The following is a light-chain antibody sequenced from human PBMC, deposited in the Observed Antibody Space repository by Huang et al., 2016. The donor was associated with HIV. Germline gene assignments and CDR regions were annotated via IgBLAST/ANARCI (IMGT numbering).Light chain of an antibody. V-gene: IGKV3-11*01. CDR1: KSVSSD. Sequence: EIVLTQSPAILSLSPGERDTLYCRASKSVSSDLDWYQQKTGQAPRLLIYGASNRATGIPARFSCSGSWTDFTLTISSLEPEDFAVYYCQQRSDWPRTFGQGTKLEIK. J-gene: IGKJ2*01. CDR2: GAS. CDR3: QQRSDWPRT.